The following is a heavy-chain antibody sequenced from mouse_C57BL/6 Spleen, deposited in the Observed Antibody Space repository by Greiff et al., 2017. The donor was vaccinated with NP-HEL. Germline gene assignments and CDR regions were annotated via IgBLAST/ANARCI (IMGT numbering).Heavy chain of an antibody. CDR2: IYPGDGDT. D-gene: IGHD4-1*01. CDR1: GYAFSSSW. V-gene: IGHV1-82*01. CDR3: ARSGAGTRYFDV. Sequence: VQLQQSGPELVKPGASVKISCKASGYAFSSSWMNWVKQRPGKGLEWIGRIYPGDGDTNYNGKFKGKATLTADKSSSTAYMQLSSLTSEDSAVSFCARSGAGTRYFDVWGTGTTVTVSS. J-gene: IGHJ1*03.